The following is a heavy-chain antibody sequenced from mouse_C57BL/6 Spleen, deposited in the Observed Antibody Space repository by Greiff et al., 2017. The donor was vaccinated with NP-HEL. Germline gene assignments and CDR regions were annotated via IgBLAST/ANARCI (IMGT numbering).Heavy chain of an antibody. J-gene: IGHJ2*01. CDR3: ARLGYGSSFDY. CDR1: GYTFTSYW. V-gene: IGHV1-61*01. Sequence: QVQLQQPGAELVRPGSSVKLSCKASGYTFTSYWMDWVKQRPGQGLEWIGNIYPSDSETHYNQKFKDKATLTVDKSSSTAYMQLSSLTSEDSAVDYCARLGYGSSFDYWGQGTTLTVSS. CDR2: IYPSDSET. D-gene: IGHD1-1*01.